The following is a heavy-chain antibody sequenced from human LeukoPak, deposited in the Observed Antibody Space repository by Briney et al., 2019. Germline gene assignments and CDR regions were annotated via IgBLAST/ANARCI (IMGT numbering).Heavy chain of an antibody. D-gene: IGHD3-22*01. J-gene: IGHJ6*03. Sequence: SETLSLTCTVSGYSISSGYYWGWIRQPPGKGLEWIGSIYHSGSTYYNPSLKSRVTISVDTSKNQFSLKLSSVTAADTAVYYCARSSEGRYYYDSSGYTYFYYYMDVWGKGTTVTISS. CDR3: ARSSEGRYYYDSSGYTYFYYYMDV. CDR1: GYSISSGYY. CDR2: IYHSGST. V-gene: IGHV4-38-2*02.